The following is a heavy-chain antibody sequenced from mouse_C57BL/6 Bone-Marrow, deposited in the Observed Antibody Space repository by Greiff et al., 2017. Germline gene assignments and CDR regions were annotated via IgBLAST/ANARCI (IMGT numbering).Heavy chain of an antibody. CDR2: IRLKSDNYAT. D-gene: IGHD1-1*01. V-gene: IGHV6-3*01. CDR1: GFTFSNYW. CDR3: TARGSSYAWFAY. Sequence: EVKVVESGGGLVQPGGSMKLSCVASGFTFSNYWMNWVRQSPEKGLEWVAQIRLKSDNYATHYAESVKGRFTISRDDSKSSVYLQMNNLRAVDTGIYYCTARGSSYAWFAYWGQGTLVTVSA. J-gene: IGHJ3*01.